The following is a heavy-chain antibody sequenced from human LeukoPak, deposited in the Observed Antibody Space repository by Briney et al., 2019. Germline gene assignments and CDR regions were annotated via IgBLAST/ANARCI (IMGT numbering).Heavy chain of an antibody. J-gene: IGHJ4*02. D-gene: IGHD5-18*01. CDR3: ARANTAMVLYFDY. Sequence: PSGTLSLTCTVSGGSISSSRYYWGWIRQPPGKGLEWIGSIYDGGSTYYNPPLKSRVTISVDTSKKQFSLKLNSVTAADTAVYYCARANTAMVLYFDYRGQGTLVTVSS. V-gene: IGHV4-39*07. CDR1: GGSISSSRYY. CDR2: IYDGGST.